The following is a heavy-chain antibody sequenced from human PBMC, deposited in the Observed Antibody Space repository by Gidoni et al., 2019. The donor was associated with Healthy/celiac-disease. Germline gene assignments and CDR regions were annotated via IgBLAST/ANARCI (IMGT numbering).Heavy chain of an antibody. CDR2: IRSKANSYAT. V-gene: IGHV3-73*01. D-gene: IGHD6-6*01. J-gene: IGHJ4*02. CDR1: GFTFSRSA. CDR3: TRSPTLWYSSSDDLFDY. Sequence: EVQLVESGGCLVQPGGSLQLSCAASGFTFSRSATPWVRQASGKGLEWVGRIRSKANSYATAYAASVKGRFTISRDDSKNTAYLQMNSLKTEDTAVYYCTRSPTLWYSSSDDLFDYWGQGTLVTVSS.